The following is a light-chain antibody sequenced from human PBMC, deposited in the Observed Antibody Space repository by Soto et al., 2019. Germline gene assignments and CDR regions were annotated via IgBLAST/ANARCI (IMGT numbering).Light chain of an antibody. CDR2: DAS. CDR3: QPYNNWPLT. V-gene: IGKV3-15*01. Sequence: EIVMTQSPATLSVSPGERATLSCRASQSVSSNLAWYQQKPGQAPRLLIYDASTRATVIPTRFSGSRSGAEFTLTINSLQSEDFAVYYCQPYNNWPLTFGGGTKVDIK. CDR1: QSVSSN. J-gene: IGKJ4*01.